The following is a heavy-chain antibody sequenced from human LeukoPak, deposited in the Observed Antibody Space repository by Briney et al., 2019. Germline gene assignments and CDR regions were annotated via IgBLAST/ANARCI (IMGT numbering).Heavy chain of an antibody. Sequence: ASVKVSCKASGYTFTIYGISWVRQAPGQGLAWLGWISAYNGNTNYAQKLQGRVTMTTDTSTSTAYMELRSLRSDDTAVYYCARFETNYDFWSGYSPLNQYYYYGMDVWGQGTTVTVSS. D-gene: IGHD3-3*01. V-gene: IGHV1-18*01. J-gene: IGHJ6*02. CDR2: ISAYNGNT. CDR3: ARFETNYDFWSGYSPLNQYYYYGMDV. CDR1: GYTFTIYG.